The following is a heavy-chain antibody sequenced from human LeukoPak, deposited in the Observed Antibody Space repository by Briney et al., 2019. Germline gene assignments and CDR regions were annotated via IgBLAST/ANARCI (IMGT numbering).Heavy chain of an antibody. Sequence: ASVKVSCKASGYTFTSYYMHWVRQAPGQGLEWMGIINPSGGSTSYAQKFQGRVTITADKSTSTAYMELSSLRSEDTAVYYCARDGGNCSSTSCYLHYYYYGMDVWGQGTTVTVSS. CDR3: ARDGGNCSSTSCYLHYYYYGMDV. V-gene: IGHV1-46*01. D-gene: IGHD2-2*01. CDR2: INPSGGST. J-gene: IGHJ6*02. CDR1: GYTFTSYY.